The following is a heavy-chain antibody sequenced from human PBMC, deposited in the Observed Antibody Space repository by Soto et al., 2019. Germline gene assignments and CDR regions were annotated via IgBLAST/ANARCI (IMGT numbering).Heavy chain of an antibody. CDR2: IYYSGST. D-gene: IGHD2-15*01. J-gene: IGHJ3*02. Sequence: QVQLQESGPGLVKPSETLSLTCTVSGGSISSYYWSWIRQHPGKGLEWIGYIYYSGSTYYNPSLKSRVTISVDTSKNQFSLKLSSVTAADTAVYYCARVDGGYCSGGSCVDAFDIWGQGTMVTVSS. CDR3: ARVDGGYCSGGSCVDAFDI. CDR1: GGSISSYY. V-gene: IGHV4-59*06.